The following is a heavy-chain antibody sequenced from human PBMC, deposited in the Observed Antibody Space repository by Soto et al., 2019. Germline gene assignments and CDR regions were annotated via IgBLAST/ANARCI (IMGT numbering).Heavy chain of an antibody. Sequence: SETLSLTCAVSGGSISSSNWWSWVRQPPGKGLEWIGEIYHSGSTNYNPSLKSRVTISVDKSKNQFSLKLISVTAADTAVYYCARDKMGTVTTKRGRNWFDPWGQGTLVTVSS. V-gene: IGHV4-4*02. CDR2: IYHSGST. CDR3: ARDKMGTVTTKRGRNWFDP. D-gene: IGHD4-4*01. CDR1: GGSISSSNW. J-gene: IGHJ5*02.